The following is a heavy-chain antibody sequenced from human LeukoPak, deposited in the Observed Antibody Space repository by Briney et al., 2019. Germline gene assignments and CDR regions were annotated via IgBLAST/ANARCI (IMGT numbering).Heavy chain of an antibody. CDR2: INPNSGGT. J-gene: IGHJ4*02. CDR1: GYTFTGYY. V-gene: IGHV1-2*02. Sequence: ASVKVSCKASGYTFTGYYMHWVRQAPGQGLEWMGWINPNSGGTNYAQKFQGRVTMTTDTSTSTAYMELRSLRSDDTAVYYCARDTLGYSSTPQPIDYWGQGTLVTVSS. D-gene: IGHD6-13*01. CDR3: ARDTLGYSSTPQPIDY.